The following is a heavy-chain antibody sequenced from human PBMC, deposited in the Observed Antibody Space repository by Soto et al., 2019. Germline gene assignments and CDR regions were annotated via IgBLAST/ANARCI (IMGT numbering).Heavy chain of an antibody. J-gene: IGHJ4*02. CDR3: AATGYTYGYHFDH. CDR2: IDPSDSST. Sequence: PGESLKISCKGSGYTFTSYWITWVRQMPGKGLEWMGRIDPSDSSTNYSPSFQGHVTISTDKSITTAHLQWTSLKVSDTAIYYCAATGYTYGYHFDHWGQGTQVTVSS. V-gene: IGHV5-10-1*01. CDR1: GYTFTSYW. D-gene: IGHD5-18*01.